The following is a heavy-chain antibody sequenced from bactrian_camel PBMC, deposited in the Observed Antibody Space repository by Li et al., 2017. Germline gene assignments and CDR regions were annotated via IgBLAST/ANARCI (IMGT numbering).Heavy chain of an antibody. CDR3: AADPRPDWNGGLCHARPTYEY. J-gene: IGHJ4*01. D-gene: IGHD8*01. CDR2: ISGRGDV. Sequence: HVQLVGSGGGSVQAGGSLRLSCRVSGFTFDDSDMGWFRQAPGKGREVVATISGRGDVYYADPVKGRFTFSRDDAETTLFLQMNSLKPEDTAMYYCAADPRPDWNGGLCHARPTYEYWGQGTQVTVS. CDR1: GFTFDDSD. V-gene: IGHV3S63*01.